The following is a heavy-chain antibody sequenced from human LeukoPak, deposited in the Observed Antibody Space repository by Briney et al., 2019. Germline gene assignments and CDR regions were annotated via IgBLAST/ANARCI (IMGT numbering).Heavy chain of an antibody. Sequence: PSETLSLTCTVSGGSISSYYWSWLRQPPGKGLEWIGYIYYSGSTNYNPSLKSRVTISVDTSKNQFSLKLSSVTAADTAVYYCARDSWWTAAGYYYYMDVWGKGTTVTVSS. CDR3: ARDSWWTAAGYYYYMDV. CDR2: IYYSGST. D-gene: IGHD6-13*01. V-gene: IGHV4-59*12. J-gene: IGHJ6*03. CDR1: GGSISSYY.